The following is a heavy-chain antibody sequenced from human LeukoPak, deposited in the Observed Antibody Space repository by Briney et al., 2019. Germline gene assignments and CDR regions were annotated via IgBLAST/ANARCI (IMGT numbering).Heavy chain of an antibody. CDR3: ARDLMATIASWYYYGMDV. V-gene: IGHV1-69*04. CDR2: IIPILGIA. CDR1: GGTFSSYA. D-gene: IGHD5-24*01. J-gene: IGHJ6*02. Sequence: AASVKVSCKASGGTFSSYAISWVRQAPGQGLEWMGRIIPILGIAKYAQKFQGRVTIAANKTTSTAYMELSSLRSEDTAVYYCARDLMATIASWYYYGMDVWGQGTTVTVSS.